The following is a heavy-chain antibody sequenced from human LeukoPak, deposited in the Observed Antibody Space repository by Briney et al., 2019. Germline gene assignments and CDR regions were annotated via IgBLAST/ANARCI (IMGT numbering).Heavy chain of an antibody. CDR3: AKAAYDSSGYYFDY. J-gene: IGHJ4*02. D-gene: IGHD3-22*01. CDR1: GFTFNNYA. Sequence: GRSLRLSCAASGFTFNNYAMHWVRQAPGKGLEWVAVISYDGSEKYYAGSVQGRLTISRDNSQSTLYLQMDSLRAEDTAVYYCAKAAYDSSGYYFDYWGQGTLVTVSS. CDR2: ISYDGSEK. V-gene: IGHV3-30*18.